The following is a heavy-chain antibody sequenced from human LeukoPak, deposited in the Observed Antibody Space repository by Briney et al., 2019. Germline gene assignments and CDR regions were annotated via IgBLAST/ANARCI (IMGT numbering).Heavy chain of an antibody. CDR1: GFTFSSYG. D-gene: IGHD3-10*01. V-gene: IGHV3-30*18. CDR3: AKAQGTLWAAFDY. J-gene: IGHJ4*02. CDR2: ISYDGSDK. Sequence: PGGSLRLSCAASGFTFSSYGMHWVRQAPGKGLEWVAVISYDGSDKYCTDSVKGRFTISRDNSKNTLYLQMNSLRADDTAVYYCAKAQGTLWAAFDYWGQGTLVTVSS.